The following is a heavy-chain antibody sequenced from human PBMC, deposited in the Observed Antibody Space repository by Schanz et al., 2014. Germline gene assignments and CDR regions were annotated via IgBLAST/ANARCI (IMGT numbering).Heavy chain of an antibody. J-gene: IGHJ4*02. Sequence: QVQLVQSGAEVKKPGASVKVSCKASGYTFTVYYMHWVRQAPGQGLEWLGWINPNSGDTNSAQKFQGRDTMTSDPSSSIVYMHLSVLTSDYTAIYYCARVTTGHDSWGQGTLVTVSS. D-gene: IGHD5-12*01. CDR1: GYTFTVYY. CDR3: ARVTTGHDS. V-gene: IGHV1-2*02. CDR2: INPNSGDT.